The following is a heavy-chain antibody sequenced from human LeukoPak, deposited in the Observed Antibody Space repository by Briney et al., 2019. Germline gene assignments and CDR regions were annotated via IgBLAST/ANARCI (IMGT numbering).Heavy chain of an antibody. CDR1: GFTFDDYA. D-gene: IGHD5-18*01. V-gene: IGHV3-9*01. Sequence: GGSLRLSCAASGFTFDDYAMHWVRQAPGKGLEWVSGISWNSGSIGYADSVKGRFTISRDNSKNTLYLQMNSLRAEDTAVYYCARDRSGYGPFDYWGQGTLVTVSS. J-gene: IGHJ4*02. CDR3: ARDRSGYGPFDY. CDR2: ISWNSGSI.